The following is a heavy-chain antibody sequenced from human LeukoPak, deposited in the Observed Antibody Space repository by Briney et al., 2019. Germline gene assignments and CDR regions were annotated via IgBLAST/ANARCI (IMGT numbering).Heavy chain of an antibody. CDR3: ARGKQLANWFDP. Sequence: SVKVSCRASGGTFSSYAISWVRQAPGQGLEWMGGIIPIFGTANYAQKFQGRVTITADESTSTAYMELSSLRSEDTAVYYCARGKQLANWFDPWGQGTLVTVSS. V-gene: IGHV1-69*01. CDR2: IIPIFGTA. D-gene: IGHD1-1*01. J-gene: IGHJ5*02. CDR1: GGTFSSYA.